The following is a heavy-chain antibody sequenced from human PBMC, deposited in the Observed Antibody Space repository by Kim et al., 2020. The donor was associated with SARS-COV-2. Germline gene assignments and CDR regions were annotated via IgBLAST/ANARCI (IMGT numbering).Heavy chain of an antibody. CDR3: ARARHLEH. CDR2: TSSFI. V-gene: IGHV3-21*06. J-gene: IGHJ4*02. Sequence: TSSFIFYADSVRDRFTISRDNAKNTLSLQMNSLRGDDTAVYYCARARHLEHWGQGTLVTVSS.